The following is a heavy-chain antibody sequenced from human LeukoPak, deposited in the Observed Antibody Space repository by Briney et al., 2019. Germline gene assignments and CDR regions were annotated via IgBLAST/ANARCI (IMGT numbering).Heavy chain of an antibody. Sequence: PGGSLRLSCAASGFTFSSYAMSWVRQAPGKGLEWVSAISGSGGSTYYADSVKGRFTISRDNSKNTLYLQMNSLRAEDTAVYYCAKGVYYDSSVPYYYGMDVWGQGTTVTVSS. CDR1: GFTFSSYA. D-gene: IGHD3-22*01. J-gene: IGHJ6*02. CDR3: AKGVYYDSSVPYYYGMDV. CDR2: ISGSGGST. V-gene: IGHV3-23*01.